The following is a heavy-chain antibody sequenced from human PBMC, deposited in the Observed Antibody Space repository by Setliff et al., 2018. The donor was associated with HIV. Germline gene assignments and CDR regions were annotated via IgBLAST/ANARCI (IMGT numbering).Heavy chain of an antibody. CDR3: ARDRVHNPSYNFWSGPTNYYYYMDV. D-gene: IGHD3-3*01. CDR1: GVSISDYY. CDR2: IYFSGST. V-gene: IGHV4-59*13. J-gene: IGHJ6*03. Sequence: SETLSLTCTVSGVSISDYYWSWIRQPPGKGLEWIGYIYFSGSTNYNPPLKSRVTMSLDTSKSQFSLKLSSVTAADTAVYYCARDRVHNPSYNFWSGPTNYYYYMDVWGKGTTVTVSS.